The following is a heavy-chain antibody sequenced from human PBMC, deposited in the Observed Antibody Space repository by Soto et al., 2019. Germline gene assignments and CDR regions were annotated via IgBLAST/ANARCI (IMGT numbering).Heavy chain of an antibody. CDR1: GGSISSGGYY. CDR2: IYYSGST. CDR3: ARGLLGEIHYGTLWYFDY. D-gene: IGHD3-10*01. Sequence: PSETLSLTCTVSGGSISSGGYYWSWIRQHPGKGLEWIGYIYYSGSTYYNPSLKSRVTISVDTSKNQFSLKLSSVTAADTAVYYCARGLLGEIHYGTLWYFDYWGQGTLVTVSS. V-gene: IGHV4-31*03. J-gene: IGHJ4*02.